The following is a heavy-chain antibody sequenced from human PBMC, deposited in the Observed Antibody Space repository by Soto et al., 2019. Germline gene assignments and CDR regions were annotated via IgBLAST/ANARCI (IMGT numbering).Heavy chain of an antibody. CDR2: ISGSGGSP. Sequence: GGSLRLSCVASVFTFSTYTMSWVRQAPGKGLEWVSVISGSGGSPSYADSVQGRFSIYRDNSKNTLYLQMNSLRGDDTAMYYCAKARCSTTDCYVPDYWGRGTLVTVSS. CDR1: VFTFSTYT. J-gene: IGHJ4*02. V-gene: IGHV3-23*01. D-gene: IGHD2-2*01. CDR3: AKARCSTTDCYVPDY.